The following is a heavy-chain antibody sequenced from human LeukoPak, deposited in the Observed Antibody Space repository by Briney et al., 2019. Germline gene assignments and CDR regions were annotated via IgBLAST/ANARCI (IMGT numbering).Heavy chain of an antibody. V-gene: IGHV3-21*01. CDR1: GFTFSSYS. Sequence: GGSLRPSCAASGFTFSSYSMNWVRQAPGKGLGWVSSISISSSYRYYADSVKGRFTISRDNAKNSLYLQMNSLRAEDTAVYYCARVREGRRLFRYYYYMDVWGKGTTVTVSS. CDR3: ARVREGRRLFRYYYYMDV. J-gene: IGHJ6*03. D-gene: IGHD3-22*01. CDR2: ISISSSYR.